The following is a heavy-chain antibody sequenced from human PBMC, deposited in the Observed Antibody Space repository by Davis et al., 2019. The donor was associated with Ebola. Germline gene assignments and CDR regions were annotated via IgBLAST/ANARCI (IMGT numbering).Heavy chain of an antibody. Sequence: GESLKISCAASGFTFTSYAMSWVRQAPGKGLEWVSSITASGGDTHYTDSVKGRFTISRDNSKNTVHLEVNNLRAEDTAVYFCAKDHRWQHRADTFDIWGQGTMVTVSS. CDR3: AKDHRWQHRADTFDI. CDR1: GFTFTSYA. D-gene: IGHD4-23*01. CDR2: ITASGGDT. J-gene: IGHJ3*02. V-gene: IGHV3-23*01.